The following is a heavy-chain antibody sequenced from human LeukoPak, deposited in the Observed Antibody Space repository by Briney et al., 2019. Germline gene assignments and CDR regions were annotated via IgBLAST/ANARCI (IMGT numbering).Heavy chain of an antibody. Sequence: SETLSLTCTVSGDSISSYYWSWIRQPPGKGLEWIGYIHTGGGTSYIPSLKGRVTISIDTSKNQFSLKLSSVTAADSAVYYCARLTRFSTSPDRYYLDYWGQGTLVTVSS. CDR3: ARLTRFSTSPDRYYLDY. D-gene: IGHD6-6*01. CDR1: GDSISSYY. CDR2: IHTGGGT. V-gene: IGHV4-4*09. J-gene: IGHJ4*02.